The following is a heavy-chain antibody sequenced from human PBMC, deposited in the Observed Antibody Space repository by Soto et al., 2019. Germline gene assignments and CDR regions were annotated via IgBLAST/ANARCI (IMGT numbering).Heavy chain of an antibody. D-gene: IGHD6-19*01. V-gene: IGHV3-23*01. CDR3: AKVSSGWYNTPPYWYFDL. J-gene: IGHJ2*01. Sequence: EVQLLASGGGAIQPGGSLRLSCAASGFTFSSYAMTWVRQSPGKGLEWVSSININGGGIHYADSVKGRFTISRDNSKNALDLQMNSLRAEDTALYSCAKVSSGWYNTPPYWYFDLWGRGTLVTGSS. CDR2: ININGGGI. CDR1: GFTFSSYA.